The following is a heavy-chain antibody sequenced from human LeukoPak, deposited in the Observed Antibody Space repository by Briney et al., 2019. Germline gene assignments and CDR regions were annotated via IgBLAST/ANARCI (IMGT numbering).Heavy chain of an antibody. Sequence: GGSLRLSCAASGFTFSSYAMSWVRQAPGKGLEWVSAISGSGGSTYYADSVKGRFTISRDNSKNTLYLQMNSLRAEDTAVYYCAKDRLAAAMNPATELDYRGQGTLVTVSS. J-gene: IGHJ4*02. CDR1: GFTFSSYA. CDR2: ISGSGGST. V-gene: IGHV3-23*01. CDR3: AKDRLAAAMNPATELDY. D-gene: IGHD6-13*01.